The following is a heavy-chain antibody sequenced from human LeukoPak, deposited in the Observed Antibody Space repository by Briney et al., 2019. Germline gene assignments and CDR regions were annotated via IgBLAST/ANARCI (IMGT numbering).Heavy chain of an antibody. J-gene: IGHJ4*02. CDR3: ARGPYYDFWSGYVWGDPPVSAFDY. Sequence: GGSLRLSCAASGFTFDDYAMHWVRQAPGKGLEWVSGISWNSGSIGYADSVKGRFTISRDNAKNSLYLQMNSLRAEDTAVYYCARGPYYDFWSGYVWGDPPVSAFDYWGQGTLVTVSS. CDR1: GFTFDDYA. V-gene: IGHV3-9*01. CDR2: ISWNSGSI. D-gene: IGHD3-3*01.